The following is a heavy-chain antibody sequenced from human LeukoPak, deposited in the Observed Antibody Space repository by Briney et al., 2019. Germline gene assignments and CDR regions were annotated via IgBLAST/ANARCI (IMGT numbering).Heavy chain of an antibody. Sequence: GASVKVSCKASGYTFTGYYMHWVRQAPGQGLEWMGWINPNSGGTNYAQKFQGWVTMTRDTSISTAYMELSRLRSDDTAVYYCARDGAVAGTFWYYYYGMDVWGQGTTVTVSS. J-gene: IGHJ6*02. V-gene: IGHV1-2*04. D-gene: IGHD6-19*01. CDR3: ARDGAVAGTFWYYYYGMDV. CDR2: INPNSGGT. CDR1: GYTFTGYY.